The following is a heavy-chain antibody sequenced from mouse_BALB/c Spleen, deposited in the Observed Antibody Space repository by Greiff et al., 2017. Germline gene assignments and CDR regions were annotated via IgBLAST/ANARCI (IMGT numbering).Heavy chain of an antibody. CDR2: ISSGSSTI. J-gene: IGHJ1*01. Sequence: EVQLVESGGGLVQPGGSRKLSCAASGFTFSSFGMHWVRQAPEKGLEWVAYISSGSSTIYYADTVKGRFTISRDNPKNTLFLQMTSLRSEDTAMYYCARSNWDRRYFDVWGAGTTVTVSS. V-gene: IGHV5-17*02. CDR1: GFTFSSFG. D-gene: IGHD4-1*02. CDR3: ARSNWDRRYFDV.